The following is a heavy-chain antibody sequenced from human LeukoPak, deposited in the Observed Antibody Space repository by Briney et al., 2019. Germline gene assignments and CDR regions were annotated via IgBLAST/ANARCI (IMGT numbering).Heavy chain of an antibody. Sequence: GGSLRLSCAASAFTFSDYYMSWIRQAPGKGLEWVSTISGSGDRTYYADSVKGRFTISRDNSKNTLFLHMNSLRAEDTAVYSCAKGYYGSGSYGWFDYWGQGTLVTVSS. D-gene: IGHD3-10*01. CDR3: AKGYYGSGSYGWFDY. CDR2: ISGSGDRT. J-gene: IGHJ4*02. CDR1: AFTFSDYY. V-gene: IGHV3-23*01.